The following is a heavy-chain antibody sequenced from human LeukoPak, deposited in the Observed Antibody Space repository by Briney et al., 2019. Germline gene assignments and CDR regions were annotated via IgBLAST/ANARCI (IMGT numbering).Heavy chain of an antibody. Sequence: SGGSLRLFCAASGFTFSSYSMNWVRQAPGKGLEWLSYISSTSSAIYYADSLKGRFTISRDNAKNSPYLQMDSLRAEDTAVYYCARVIGSYGDSAYWGQGTLVTVSS. CDR1: GFTFSSYS. CDR2: ISSTSSAI. V-gene: IGHV3-48*04. D-gene: IGHD3-16*01. J-gene: IGHJ4*02. CDR3: ARVIGSYGDSAY.